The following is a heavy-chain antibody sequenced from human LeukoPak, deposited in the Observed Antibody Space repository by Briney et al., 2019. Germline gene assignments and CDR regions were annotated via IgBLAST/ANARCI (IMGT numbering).Heavy chain of an antibody. CDR1: GFTFSSYG. CDR2: IWYDGSNK. Sequence: GSLRLSCAASGFTFSSYGMHWVRQAPGKGREWVAVIWYDGSNKYYADSVKGRFTISRDNSKNTLYLQMNSLRAEDTAVYYCAREVVDTAMVTCGLDYWGQGTLVTVSS. D-gene: IGHD5-18*01. CDR3: AREVVDTAMVTCGLDY. J-gene: IGHJ4*02. V-gene: IGHV3-33*01.